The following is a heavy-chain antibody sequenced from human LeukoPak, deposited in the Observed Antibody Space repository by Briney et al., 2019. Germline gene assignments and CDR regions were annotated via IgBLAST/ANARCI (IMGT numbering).Heavy chain of an antibody. D-gene: IGHD4-17*01. CDR3: ARERIYGDYGNWFDP. Sequence: GGSLRLSCAASGFTFSSYSMNWVRQAPGKGLEWVSSISSSSSYIYYADSVKGRFTISRDNAKNSLYLQMNSLRAEDTAVCYCARERIYGDYGNWFDPWGQGTLVTVSS. V-gene: IGHV3-21*01. CDR2: ISSSSSYI. CDR1: GFTFSSYS. J-gene: IGHJ5*02.